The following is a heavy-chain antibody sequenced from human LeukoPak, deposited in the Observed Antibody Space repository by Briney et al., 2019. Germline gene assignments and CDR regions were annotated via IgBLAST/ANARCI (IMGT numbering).Heavy chain of an antibody. D-gene: IGHD5-18*01. CDR3: ARREYSYGYHFDY. J-gene: IGHJ4*02. Sequence: ASVKVSCKASGYAFTSYGITWVRQAPGQGLEWMGWINPNSGGTNYAQKFQGRVTMTRDTSISTAYMELSRLRSDDTAVYYCARREYSYGYHFDYWGQGTLVTVSS. CDR2: INPNSGGT. V-gene: IGHV1-2*02. CDR1: GYAFTSYG.